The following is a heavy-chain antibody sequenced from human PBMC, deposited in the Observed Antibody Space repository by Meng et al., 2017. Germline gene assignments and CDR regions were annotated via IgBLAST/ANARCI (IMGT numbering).Heavy chain of an antibody. J-gene: IGHJ4*02. V-gene: IGHV1-2*06. Sequence: QVRRVQAGAEVKKPGASVKASCKASGYTFTGYYMHWVRQAPGQGLEWMGRINPNSGGTNYAQKFQGRVTMTRDTSISTAYMELSRLRSDDTAVYYCARGVEREDTAMLFNWGQGTLVTVSS. D-gene: IGHD5-18*01. CDR3: ARGVEREDTAMLFN. CDR1: GYTFTGYY. CDR2: INPNSGGT.